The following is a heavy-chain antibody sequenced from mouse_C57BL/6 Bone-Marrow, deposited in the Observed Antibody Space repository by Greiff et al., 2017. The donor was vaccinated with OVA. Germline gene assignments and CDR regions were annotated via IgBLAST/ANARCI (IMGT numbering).Heavy chain of an antibody. J-gene: IGHJ4*01. CDR1: GYTFTSYW. V-gene: IGHV1-55*01. CDR2: IYPGSGST. D-gene: IGHD1-1*01. Sequence: VQLQQPGAELVKPGASVKMSCKASGYTFTSYWITWVKQRPGQGLEWIGDIYPGSGSTNYNEKFKSKATLTVDTSSSPAYMQLSSLTSEDSAVYYCARSYCSSRFYCAMDYWGQGTSVTVSS. CDR3: ARSYCSSRFYCAMDY.